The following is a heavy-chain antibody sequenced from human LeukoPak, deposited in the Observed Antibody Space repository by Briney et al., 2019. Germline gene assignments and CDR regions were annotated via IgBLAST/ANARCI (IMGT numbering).Heavy chain of an antibody. J-gene: IGHJ6*02. Sequence: SETLSLTCTVSGGSISSYYWSWIRQPPGKGLEWIEYIYYSGSTNYNPSLKSRVTISVDTSKNQFSLKLSSVTAADTAVYYCARSYSSGWADYYYYGMDVWGQGTTVTVSS. CDR1: GGSISSYY. CDR3: ARSYSSGWADYYYYGMDV. CDR2: IYYSGST. V-gene: IGHV4-59*08. D-gene: IGHD6-19*01.